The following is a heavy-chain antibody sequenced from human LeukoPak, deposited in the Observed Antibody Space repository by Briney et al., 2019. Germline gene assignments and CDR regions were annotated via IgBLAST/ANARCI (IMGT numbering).Heavy chain of an antibody. D-gene: IGHD6-19*01. CDR2: IYYSGST. Sequence: SQTLSLTCTVSGGSISSGDYYLSWIRQPPGKGLEWIGYIYYSGSTYYNPSLKSRVTISVDTSKNQFSLKLSSVTAADTAVYYCARAPQQWLWYSFDYWGQGTLVTVSS. V-gene: IGHV4-30-4*08. J-gene: IGHJ4*02. CDR1: GGSISSGDYY. CDR3: ARAPQQWLWYSFDY.